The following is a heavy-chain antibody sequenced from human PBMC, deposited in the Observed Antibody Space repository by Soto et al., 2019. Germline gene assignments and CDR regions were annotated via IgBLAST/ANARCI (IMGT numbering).Heavy chain of an antibody. CDR2: IWYDGSNK. CDR1: GFTFSSYG. V-gene: IGHV3-33*01. D-gene: IGHD3-9*01. Sequence: PGGSLRLSCAASGFTFSSYGMHWVRQAPGKGLEWVAVIWYDGSNKYYADSVKGRFTISRDNSKNTLYLQMNSLRAEDTAVYYCASGFDWLFPRSLPSYYYYGMDVWGQGTTVTVSS. J-gene: IGHJ6*02. CDR3: ASGFDWLFPRSLPSYYYYGMDV.